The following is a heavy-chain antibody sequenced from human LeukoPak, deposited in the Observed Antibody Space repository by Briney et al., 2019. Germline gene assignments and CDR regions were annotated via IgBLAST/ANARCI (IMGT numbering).Heavy chain of an antibody. Sequence: ASVKVSCKASGYTFTSYYMHWVRQAPGQGLEWMGIINPSGGSTSYAQKFQGRVTMTRDTSTSTVYMELSSLRSEDTAVYYCARAMSYIAAAGTGRDYWGQGTLVTVSS. CDR3: ARAMSYIAAAGTGRDY. CDR2: INPSGGST. D-gene: IGHD6-13*01. V-gene: IGHV1-46*01. CDR1: GYTFTSYY. J-gene: IGHJ4*02.